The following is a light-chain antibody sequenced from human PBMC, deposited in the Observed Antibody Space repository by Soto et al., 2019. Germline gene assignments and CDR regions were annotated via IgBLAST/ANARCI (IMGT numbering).Light chain of an antibody. CDR2: DAS. J-gene: IGKJ5*01. CDR3: QQYNSYPIT. CDR1: QSISSW. V-gene: IGKV1-5*01. Sequence: DNPTTQSPSTLSASVGDRVTIPCRASQSISSWLAWYQQKPGKAPKLLIYDASNLESGVPSRFSGSGSGTEFTLTISSLQPDDFATYYCQQYNSYPITFGQGARLEV.